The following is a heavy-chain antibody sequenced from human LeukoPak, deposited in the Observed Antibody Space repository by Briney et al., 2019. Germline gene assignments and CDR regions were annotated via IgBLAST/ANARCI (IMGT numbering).Heavy chain of an antibody. D-gene: IGHD3-10*01. CDR2: IFSDGKT. J-gene: IGHJ4*02. CDR3: ASNIVATGTGGPFDY. V-gene: IGHV3-66*02. Sequence: GGSLRLSCAASGFTVNSKYMSWVRQAPGKGLEWVSVIFSDGKTYYADSVKGRFTISRDDSKNTLSLQMRSLRAEDTALYYCASNIVATGTGGPFDYWGQGPLVTVSS. CDR1: GFTVNSKY.